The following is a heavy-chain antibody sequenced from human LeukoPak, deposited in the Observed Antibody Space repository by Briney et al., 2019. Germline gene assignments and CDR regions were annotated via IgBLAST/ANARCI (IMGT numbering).Heavy chain of an antibody. V-gene: IGHV4-59*08. CDR2: IYYSGST. Sequence: SSETLSLTCTVPGGSISSYYWSWIRQPPGKGLEWIGYIYYSGSTNYNPSLKSRVTISVDTSKNQFSLKLSSVTAADTAVYYCARRGITTSYWFDPWGQGTLVTVSS. J-gene: IGHJ5*02. D-gene: IGHD4-11*01. CDR1: GGSISSYY. CDR3: ARRGITTSYWFDP.